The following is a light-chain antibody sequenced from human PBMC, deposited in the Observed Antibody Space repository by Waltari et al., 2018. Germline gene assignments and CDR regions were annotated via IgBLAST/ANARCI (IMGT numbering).Light chain of an antibody. CDR1: RSISRH. CDR2: DAS. CDR3: QQYNNWPPLT. Sequence: VMTQSPATLFVSPGDGATLSCRASRSISRHVAWYHQKSGQAPRLRIFDASARATGIPARFSGSGSGTEFTLTISSLQSEDVGVYYCQQYNNWPPLTFGGGTKVEIK. V-gene: IGKV3D-15*01. J-gene: IGKJ4*01.